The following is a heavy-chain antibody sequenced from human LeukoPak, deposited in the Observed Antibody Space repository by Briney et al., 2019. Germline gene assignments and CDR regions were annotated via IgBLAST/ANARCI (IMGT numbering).Heavy chain of an antibody. J-gene: IGHJ6*03. CDR3: ARVTYSSGWYYNFYYYMDV. V-gene: IGHV3-7*03. CDR1: VLSFRTSW. D-gene: IGHD6-19*01. CDR2: IKPDGSDK. Sequence: PGGSLRLACGASVLSFRTSWLYWVRQAPVKGLEWVASIKPDGSDKYSVDSVKGRFTISRDNSKNTLYLQMNSLRAEDTAVYYCARVTYSSGWYYNFYYYMDVWGKGTTVTISS.